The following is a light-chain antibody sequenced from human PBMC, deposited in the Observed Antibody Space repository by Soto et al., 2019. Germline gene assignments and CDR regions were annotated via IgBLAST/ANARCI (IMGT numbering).Light chain of an antibody. J-gene: IGLJ1*01. CDR3: SSYTSSSTRV. Sequence: QSVLTQPASVSGSPGQSIAISCTGTSSDVGAYDYVSWYQQHPDKAPKLIIYEVSNRPSGVSHRFSASKYVNTATLTISGLQVVDEADYYCSSYTSSSTRVFGTGTKVTVL. CDR1: SSDVGAYDY. CDR2: EVS. V-gene: IGLV2-14*03.